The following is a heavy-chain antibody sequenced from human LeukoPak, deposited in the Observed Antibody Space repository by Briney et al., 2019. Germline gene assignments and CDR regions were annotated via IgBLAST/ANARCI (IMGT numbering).Heavy chain of an antibody. CDR1: GFTFSDYS. V-gene: IGHV3-48*01. CDR3: AREVYYGSGRRFDL. Sequence: GGSLRLSCAASGFTFSDYSMTWVRQAPGKGLEWLSYISISGSFIYYADSVKGRFTISRDNGRNSLHLQMNSLRAEDTAVYYRAREVYYGSGRRFDLWGQGTLVTVSS. D-gene: IGHD3-10*01. J-gene: IGHJ4*02. CDR2: ISISGSFI.